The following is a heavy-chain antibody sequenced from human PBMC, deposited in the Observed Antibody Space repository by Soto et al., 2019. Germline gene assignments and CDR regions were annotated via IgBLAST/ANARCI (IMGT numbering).Heavy chain of an antibody. V-gene: IGHV3-30*18. D-gene: IGHD3-10*01. CDR2: ISYDGSNK. CDR3: AKDYLAHYYGSGSENWFDP. CDR1: GFTFSSYG. Sequence: GGSLRLSCAASGFTFSSYGMHWVRQAPGKGLEWVAVISYDGSNKYYADSVKGRFTISRDNSKNTLYLQMNSLRAEDTAVYYCAKDYLAHYYGSGSENWFDPWGQGTLVTAPQ. J-gene: IGHJ5*02.